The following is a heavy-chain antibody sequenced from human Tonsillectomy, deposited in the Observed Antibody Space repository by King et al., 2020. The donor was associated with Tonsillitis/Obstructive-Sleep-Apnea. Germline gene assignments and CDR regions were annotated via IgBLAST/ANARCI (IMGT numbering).Heavy chain of an antibody. J-gene: IGHJ4*02. CDR3: AKASQSYYYVSSGYYGGVDY. Sequence: VQLVESGGGVVQPGRSLRLSCAASGFTFSSYGMHWVSQAPGKGLEWVAVISYDGSNKYYADSVKGRFTISRDNSKNTLYLQMNSLRAEDTAVYYCAKASQSYYYVSSGYYGGVDYLGQGALFTVSS. V-gene: IGHV3-30*18. CDR2: ISYDGSNK. D-gene: IGHD3-22*01. CDR1: GFTFSSYG.